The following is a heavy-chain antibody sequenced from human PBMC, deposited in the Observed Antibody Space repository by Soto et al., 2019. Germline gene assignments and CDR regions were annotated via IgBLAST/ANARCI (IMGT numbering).Heavy chain of an antibody. V-gene: IGHV1-69*01. J-gene: IGHJ6*02. CDR3: ARVLYYGSGSYSPYGMDV. Sequence: QVQLVQSGAEVKKPGSSVKVSCKTSGVSFNNNGIGWVRQAPGHGLEWMGGVSPPFRTSNYARKFQGRISITADASTGTVNMELRSLTSEATAQYYCARVLYYGSGSYSPYGMDVWGQGTTVTVSS. D-gene: IGHD3-10*01. CDR2: VSPPFRTS. CDR1: GVSFNNNG.